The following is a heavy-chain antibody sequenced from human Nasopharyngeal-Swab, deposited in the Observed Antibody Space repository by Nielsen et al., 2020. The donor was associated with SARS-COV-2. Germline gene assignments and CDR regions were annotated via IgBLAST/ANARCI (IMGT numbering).Heavy chain of an antibody. CDR2: INPNSGGT. Sequence: VKVSCKASGYTFTGYYMHWVRQAPGQGLEWMGWINPNSGGTNYAQKFQGRVTMTRDTSISTAYMELSRLRSDDTAVYYCARAGLVVVPAAMGYWGQGTLVTVSS. D-gene: IGHD2-2*01. V-gene: IGHV1-2*02. J-gene: IGHJ4*02. CDR3: ARAGLVVVPAAMGY. CDR1: GYTFTGYY.